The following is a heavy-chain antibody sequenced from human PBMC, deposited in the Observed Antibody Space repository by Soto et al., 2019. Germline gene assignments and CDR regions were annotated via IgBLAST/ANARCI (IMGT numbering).Heavy chain of an antibody. CDR2: IYDNGTT. Sequence: EVQLVESGGGLIQPGGSLRLSCAASGLTVSNASMAWVRQAPGMGLEWVSVIYDNGTTYYADSVKGRFTISRYTSTNTLSLQMDSLRAEDTAVYYCVRPLPSGRNYGLDVWGQGTTVTVSS. V-gene: IGHV3-53*01. D-gene: IGHD3-10*01. J-gene: IGHJ6*02. CDR3: VRPLPSGRNYGLDV. CDR1: GLTVSNAS.